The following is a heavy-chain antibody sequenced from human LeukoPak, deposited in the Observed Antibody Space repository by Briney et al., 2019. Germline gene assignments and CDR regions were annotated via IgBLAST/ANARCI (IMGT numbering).Heavy chain of an antibody. D-gene: IGHD4-11*01. Sequence: GGSLRLSCAASGFTFSTYSMNWVRQAPGKGLEWVSYISSSSSPIYYADSVKGRFTVSRDNAKNTLYLQMNSLRAEDTAVYYCAKASSITVTTGAPDYWGQGTLVTVSS. V-gene: IGHV3-48*01. J-gene: IGHJ4*02. CDR3: AKASSITVTTGAPDY. CDR2: ISSSSSPI. CDR1: GFTFSTYS.